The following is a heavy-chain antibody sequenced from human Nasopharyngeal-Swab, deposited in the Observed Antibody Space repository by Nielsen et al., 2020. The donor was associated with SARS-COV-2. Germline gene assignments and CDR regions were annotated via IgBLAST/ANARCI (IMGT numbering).Heavy chain of an antibody. CDR3: AKSPLYYYGSSGYPAGFDY. CDR2: IYYIGST. D-gene: IGHD3-22*01. CDR1: GGSVSSNIYY. J-gene: IGHJ4*02. V-gene: IGHV4-61*01. Sequence: SETLSLTCTVSGGSVSSNIYYWSWIRQPPGKGLEWIGYIYYIGSTNYSPSLKSRVTISVDTSKNQFSLKLSSVTAADTAVYYCAKSPLYYYGSSGYPAGFDYWGQGTLVTVSS.